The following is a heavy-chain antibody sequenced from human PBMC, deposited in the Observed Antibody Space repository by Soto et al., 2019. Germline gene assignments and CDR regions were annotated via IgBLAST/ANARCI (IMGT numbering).Heavy chain of an antibody. CDR1: GFTFSSYG. V-gene: IGHV3-30*18. J-gene: IGHJ4*02. D-gene: IGHD4-4*01. CDR2: ISYDGSNK. CDR3: AKVHLYSNYGFDY. Sequence: GGSLRLSCAASGFTFSSYGMYWVRQAPGKGLEWVAVISYDGSNKYYADSVKGRFTISRDNSKNTLYLQMNSLRAEDTAVYYCAKVHLYSNYGFDYWGQGTLVTVSS.